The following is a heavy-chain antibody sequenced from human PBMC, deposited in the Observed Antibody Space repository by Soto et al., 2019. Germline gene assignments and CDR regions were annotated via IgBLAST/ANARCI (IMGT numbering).Heavy chain of an antibody. V-gene: IGHV1-18*01. J-gene: IGHJ4*02. CDR3: ARGSSGDY. D-gene: IGHD1-26*01. CDR1: GYAFTTYG. Sequence: QVHLVQSGAEVKKPGASVKVSCQGSGYAFTTYGITWVRQAPGQGLEWMGWISAHNGNTNYVQKLQGRVTVTRDTSTSTAYMELRSLRYDDTAVYYCARGSSGDYWGQGALVTVSS. CDR2: ISAHNGNT.